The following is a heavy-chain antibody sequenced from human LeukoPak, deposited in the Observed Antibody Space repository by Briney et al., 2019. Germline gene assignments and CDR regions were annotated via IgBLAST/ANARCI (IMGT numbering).Heavy chain of an antibody. CDR3: ARESDWNDGGLDTFDI. D-gene: IGHD1-1*01. Sequence: ASVKVSCKVSEYTLTQLSMHWVRQAPGKGPEWMGGFDPEEGETVYAQKFQGRVTMTEDTSTDTAYMELSSLRSDDTAVYYCARESDWNDGGLDTFDIWGQGTMVTVSS. J-gene: IGHJ3*02. CDR1: EYTLTQLS. V-gene: IGHV1-24*01. CDR2: FDPEEGET.